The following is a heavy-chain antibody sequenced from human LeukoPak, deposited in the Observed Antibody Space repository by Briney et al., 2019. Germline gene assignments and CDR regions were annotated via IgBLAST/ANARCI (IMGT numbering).Heavy chain of an antibody. Sequence: GGSLRLSCAASGFTFSSYGMHWVRQAPGKGLEWVAVISYDGSNKYYADSVKGRFTISRDNSKNTLYLQMNSLRAEDTAVYYCAGTYYDILTGSEGGWFDPWGQGTLVTVSS. J-gene: IGHJ5*02. CDR1: GFTFSSYG. CDR2: ISYDGSNK. V-gene: IGHV3-30*03. D-gene: IGHD3-9*01. CDR3: AGTYYDILTGSEGGWFDP.